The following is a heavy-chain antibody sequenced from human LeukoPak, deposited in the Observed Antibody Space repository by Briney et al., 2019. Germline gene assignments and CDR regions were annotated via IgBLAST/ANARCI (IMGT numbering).Heavy chain of an antibody. CDR1: GYTFTGYY. V-gene: IGHV1-2*02. CDR3: ARDLRDYYYMDV. CDR2: INPNSGGT. J-gene: IGHJ6*03. Sequence: ASVKVSCKASGYTFTGYYMHWVRQAPGQGLEWMGWINPNSGGTNYAQKFQGRVTMTRDTSISTAYMELSRLRSDDTAAYYCARDLRDYYYMDVWGKGTTVTVSS.